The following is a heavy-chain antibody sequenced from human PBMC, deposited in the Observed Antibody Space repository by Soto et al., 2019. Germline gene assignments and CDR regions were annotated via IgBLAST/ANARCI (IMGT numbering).Heavy chain of an antibody. CDR2: ISSSSSTI. V-gene: IGHV3-48*02. Sequence: LRLSCAAAGFTFSSYSMNWVRQAPGKGLEWVSYISSSSSTIYYADSVKGRFTISRDNAKNSLYLQMNSLRDEDTAVYYCASSSPYYYYYGMDVWGQGTTVTVSS. J-gene: IGHJ6*02. CDR1: GFTFSSYS. CDR3: ASSSPYYYYYGMDV.